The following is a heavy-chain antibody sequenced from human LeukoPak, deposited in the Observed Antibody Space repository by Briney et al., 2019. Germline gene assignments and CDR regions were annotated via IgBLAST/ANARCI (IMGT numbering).Heavy chain of an antibody. D-gene: IGHD1-14*01. CDR3: AKATGYLL. J-gene: IGHJ4*02. CDR2: ISNSDGST. CDR1: GFTFSSYA. V-gene: IGHV3-23*01. Sequence: GGSLRLSCAASGFTFSSYAMSWVRQAPGKGLEWVSTISNSDGSTHYADSVKGRFSISRDNSENTLYLQTNSLRAEDTAVYYCAKATGYLLWGQGTLVTVSS.